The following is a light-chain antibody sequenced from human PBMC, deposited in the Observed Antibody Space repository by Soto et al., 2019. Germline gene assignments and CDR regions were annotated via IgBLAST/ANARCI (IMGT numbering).Light chain of an antibody. V-gene: IGKV3-15*01. J-gene: IGKJ1*01. Sequence: EIVLTQSPATLSVSPGERVTLSCRASQSISTNLAWYQQKPGQAPRLLIYGPSTRATGVPARFSGSGPGTEFTLTISSLHSEDFAIYYCQQYTHWPVWTFGQGTKVEIK. CDR2: GPS. CDR3: QQYTHWPVWT. CDR1: QSISTN.